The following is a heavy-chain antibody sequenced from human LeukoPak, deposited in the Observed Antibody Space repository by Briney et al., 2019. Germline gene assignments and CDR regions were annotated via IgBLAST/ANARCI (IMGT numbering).Heavy chain of an antibody. CDR2: MSPNTGNT. D-gene: IGHD3-10*01. V-gene: IGHV1-8*01. J-gene: IGHJ4*02. Sequence: ASVKVSCKASGYTFTTYDINWVRQATGQGLEWVGWMSPNTGNTGYAQKFQGRVTMTRDTSTSTVYMELSSLRSEDTAVYYCARGISVTMARGEADYWGQGTLVTVSS. CDR1: GYTFTTYD. CDR3: ARGISVTMARGEADY.